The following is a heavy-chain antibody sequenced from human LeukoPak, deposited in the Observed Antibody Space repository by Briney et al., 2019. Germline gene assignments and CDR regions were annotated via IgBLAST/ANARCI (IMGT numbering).Heavy chain of an antibody. CDR2: IIPIFGTA. D-gene: IGHD3-16*01. CDR3: AREEGVGGVSAEYFQH. Sequence: GASVKVSCKASGGTFSSYAISWVRQAPGQGLEWMGGIIPIFGTANYAQKFQGRVTITADKSTSTAYMELSRLRSDDTAVYYCAREEGVGGVSAEYFQHWGQGTLVTVSS. CDR1: GGTFSSYA. J-gene: IGHJ1*01. V-gene: IGHV1-69*06.